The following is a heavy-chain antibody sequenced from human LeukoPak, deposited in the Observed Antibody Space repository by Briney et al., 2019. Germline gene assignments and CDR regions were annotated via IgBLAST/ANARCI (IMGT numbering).Heavy chain of an antibody. Sequence: GASVKVSCKASGYTFTSYGISWVRQAPGQGLEWMGWINTNTGNPTYAQGFTGRFVFSLDTSVSTAYLQISSLKAEDTAVYYCARVDDCSSTSCYSRRGGTENWFDPWGQGTLVTVSS. J-gene: IGHJ5*02. CDR3: ARVDDCSSTSCYSRRGGTENWFDP. CDR1: GYTFTSYG. D-gene: IGHD2-2*01. CDR2: INTNTGNP. V-gene: IGHV7-4-1*02.